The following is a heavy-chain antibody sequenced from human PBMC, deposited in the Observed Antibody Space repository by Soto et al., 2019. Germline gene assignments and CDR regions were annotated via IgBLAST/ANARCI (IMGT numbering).Heavy chain of an antibody. Sequence: QITLKESGPTLVKPTETLTLTCTFSGLSLSTSGVGVGWIRQPPGKALEWLALIYWDDDKRYSPSLKSRLTITKETSKNQVVLTMTNMDPVDTATYYCAHSSFYYHSSGYSYDYWGQGTLVTVSS. CDR1: GLSLSTSGVG. V-gene: IGHV2-5*02. D-gene: IGHD3-22*01. J-gene: IGHJ4*02. CDR2: IYWDDDK. CDR3: AHSSFYYHSSGYSYDY.